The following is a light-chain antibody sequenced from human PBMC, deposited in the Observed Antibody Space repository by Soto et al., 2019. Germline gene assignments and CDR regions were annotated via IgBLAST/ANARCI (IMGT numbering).Light chain of an antibody. J-gene: IGKJ3*01. CDR2: DAS. Sequence: DIDMTQSPSTLSASVGDRVTISCRASQNIFTYLAWYQQKPGKAPKLLIFDASTLQSGVPPRFSGSGSGTEFTLTISSLQPDDFATYYCQHYTLYSASFGPGTKVDI. CDR1: QNIFTY. CDR3: QHYTLYSAS. V-gene: IGKV1-5*01.